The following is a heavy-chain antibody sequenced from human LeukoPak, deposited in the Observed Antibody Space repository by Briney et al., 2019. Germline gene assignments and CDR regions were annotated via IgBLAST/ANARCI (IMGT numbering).Heavy chain of an antibody. CDR3: ARDGDCSGGSCYSTGWFDP. V-gene: IGHV1-18*04. CDR2: IRAYNGNT. J-gene: IGHJ5*02. Sequence: GASVKVSCKASGYTFTSYGTSWVRQAPGHGLEWMGWIRAYNGNTNYAQKLQGRVTMTTDTSTSTAYMELRSLRSDDTAVYYCARDGDCSGGSCYSTGWFDPWGQGTLVTVSS. D-gene: IGHD2-15*01. CDR1: GYTFTSYG.